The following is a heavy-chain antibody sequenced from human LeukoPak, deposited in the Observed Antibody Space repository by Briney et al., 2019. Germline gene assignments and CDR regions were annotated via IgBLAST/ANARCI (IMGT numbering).Heavy chain of an antibody. CDR2: ILRTGST. CDR1: GGSIDSSSYY. J-gene: IGHJ5*01. CDR3: ARRVGFYGSGSLNYFDP. Sequence: SETLSLTCAVSGGSIDSSSYYWGWIRQPPGKGLEWIGGILRTGSTYYSASLKSRVSISVDTSKNHIALKLTSVTASDTAVYFCARRVGFYGSGSLNYFDPWGQGILVSVS. D-gene: IGHD3-10*01. V-gene: IGHV4-39*02.